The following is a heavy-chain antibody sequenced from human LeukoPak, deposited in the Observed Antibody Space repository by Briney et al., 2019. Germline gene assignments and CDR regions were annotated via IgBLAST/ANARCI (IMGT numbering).Heavy chain of an antibody. V-gene: IGHV4-59*08. Sequence: SETLSLTCTVSGGSISTFYWNWIRQPPGKGLEWIGYIYHSGDTRYNPSLKSRVTISVDTSKNQLSLKLNSVTAADTAMYYCARVMNFFDYWGQGTLVTVSS. CDR1: GGSISTFY. CDR3: ARVMNFFDY. CDR2: IYHSGDT. J-gene: IGHJ4*02.